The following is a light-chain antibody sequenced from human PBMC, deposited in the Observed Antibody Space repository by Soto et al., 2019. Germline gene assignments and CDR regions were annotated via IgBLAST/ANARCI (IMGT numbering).Light chain of an antibody. CDR1: SSNIGAGYD. CDR2: GNS. CDR3: KSYDSTLSASV. V-gene: IGLV1-40*01. Sequence: QSVLTQPPSVSGAPGQRVTISCTGSSSNIGAGYDVHWYQQLPGTAPKLLIYGNSNRPSGVPDRFSGSKSGTSASLTITGLQAEDEADYYCKSYDSTLSASVFGGGTKLTVL. J-gene: IGLJ3*02.